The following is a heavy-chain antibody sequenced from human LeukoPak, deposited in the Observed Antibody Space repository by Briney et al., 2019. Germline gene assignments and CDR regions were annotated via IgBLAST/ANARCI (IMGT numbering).Heavy chain of an antibody. V-gene: IGHV3-30-3*01. Sequence: GRSLRLSCAASGFTFSSYAMHWVRQAPGKGLEWVAVISYDGSNKYYADSVKGRFTISRDNSKNTLYLQMNSLRAEDTTVYYCARAPTTVTNIDYWGQGTLVTVSS. CDR2: ISYDGSNK. CDR3: ARAPTTVTNIDY. CDR1: GFTFSSYA. D-gene: IGHD4-17*01. J-gene: IGHJ4*02.